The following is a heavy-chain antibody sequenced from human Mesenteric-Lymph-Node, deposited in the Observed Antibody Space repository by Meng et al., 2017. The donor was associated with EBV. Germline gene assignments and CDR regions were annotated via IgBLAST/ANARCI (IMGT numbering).Heavy chain of an antibody. CDR1: GGSFSGYY. D-gene: IGHD2-2*01. V-gene: IGHV4-34*01. CDR2: INYRGST. J-gene: IGHJ4*02. Sequence: QVQLQQWGAGLLKPSETLALTCAVYGGSFSGYYWTWIRQPPGKGPEWVGEINYRGSTNYNPSLKSRVTISVDTSKSQLYLKLSSVTAADTAVYYCARGVNPAYWGQGTLVTVSS. CDR3: ARGVNPAY.